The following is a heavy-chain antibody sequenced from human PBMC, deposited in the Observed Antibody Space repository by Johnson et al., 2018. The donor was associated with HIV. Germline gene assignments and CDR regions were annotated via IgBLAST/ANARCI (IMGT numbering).Heavy chain of an antibody. Sequence: VQLVESGGGLVKPGGSLRLSCAASGFTFSDYYMSWVRQAPGKGLEWVSVIYSGGNTYFADSVKGRFTIARDNSKNTLYLQMNSLRAEDTAMYYCARDRILTGYDAFDIWGQGTMVTVSS. CDR1: GFTFSDYY. V-gene: IGHV3-66*01. CDR3: ARDRILTGYDAFDI. D-gene: IGHD3-9*01. J-gene: IGHJ3*02. CDR2: IYSGGNT.